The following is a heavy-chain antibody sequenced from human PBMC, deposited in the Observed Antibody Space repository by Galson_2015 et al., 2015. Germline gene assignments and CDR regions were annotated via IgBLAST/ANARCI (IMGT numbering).Heavy chain of an antibody. D-gene: IGHD1-26*01. J-gene: IGHJ5*02. V-gene: IGHV3-30-3*01. CDR3: ARDGGSYWGGPGWFDP. CDR1: GFTFSSYA. Sequence: SLRLSCAASGFTFSSYAMHWVRQAPGKGLEWVAVISYDGSNKYYADSVKGRFTISRDNSKTTLYLQMNSLRAEDTAVYYCARDGGSYWGGPGWFDPWGQGTLVTVSS. CDR2: ISYDGSNK.